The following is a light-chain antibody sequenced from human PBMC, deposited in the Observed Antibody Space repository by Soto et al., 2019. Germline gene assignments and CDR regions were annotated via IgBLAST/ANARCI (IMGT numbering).Light chain of an antibody. CDR2: DAS. CDR1: QSISSW. V-gene: IGKV1-5*01. Sequence: DIQMTQSPSTLSASVGDRVTITCRASQSISSWLAWYQQKPGKAPKLVIYDASSLESGVPPRFSGSGSGTEFTLTISSLKHDDFATYYGQQYNSYSITFGQGTRLEIK. J-gene: IGKJ5*01. CDR3: QQYNSYSIT.